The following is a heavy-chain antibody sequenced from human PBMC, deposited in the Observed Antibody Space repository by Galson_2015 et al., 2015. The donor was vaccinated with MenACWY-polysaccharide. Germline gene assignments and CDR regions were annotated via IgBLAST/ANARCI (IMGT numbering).Heavy chain of an antibody. CDR2: INSRSTTV. CDR3: ANMAGPFNYVDV. Sequence: SLRLSCAASGFTFSDYNMVWVRQAPGKGLEWVSDINSRSTTVHYADSVKGRFTMSRDNAKNTLFLQMKSLRDENSAVYFCANMAGPFNYVDVRGKETTASVSA. CDR1: GFTFSDYN. J-gene: IGHJ6*04. D-gene: IGHD3-16*01. V-gene: IGHV3-11*04.